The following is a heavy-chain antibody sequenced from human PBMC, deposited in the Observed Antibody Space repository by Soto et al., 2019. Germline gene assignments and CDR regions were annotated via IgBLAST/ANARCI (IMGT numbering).Heavy chain of an antibody. D-gene: IGHD1-26*01. CDR2: ISSATTTV. CDR1: GFTFSSFG. V-gene: IGHV3-48*01. Sequence: EVQLVESGGGLVQPGGSLRLSCTASGFTFSSFGMTWVRQAPGKGLEWISYISSATTTVYYAESVRGRFIISRDNAKNSLYLQMNSLRREDTALYFCAREEWELLGDWGQGTLVTVSS. CDR3: AREEWELLGD. J-gene: IGHJ4*02.